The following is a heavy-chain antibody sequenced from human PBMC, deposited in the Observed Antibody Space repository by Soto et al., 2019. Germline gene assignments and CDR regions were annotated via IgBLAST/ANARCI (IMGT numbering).Heavy chain of an antibody. CDR3: ASSDGGCYHY. CDR1: GYTFSSYD. Sequence: QVQLVQSGAEVKKPGASVKVSCKASGYTFSSYDINWVRQATGQGLEWMGWLNPNSGDTGDAQKFQGRVTLTRNTAINTAYIELSSLTSDDAAVYYCASSDGGCYHYWGQGTLVTVSS. CDR2: LNPNSGDT. J-gene: IGHJ4*02. V-gene: IGHV1-8*01. D-gene: IGHD6-19*01.